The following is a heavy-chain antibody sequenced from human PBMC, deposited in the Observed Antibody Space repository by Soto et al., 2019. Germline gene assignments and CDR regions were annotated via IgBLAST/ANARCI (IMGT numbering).Heavy chain of an antibody. CDR3: ARGKHRWLQVWYFDL. Sequence: QVQLVQSGAEVKKPGSSVKVSCKASGGTFSNYPISWVRQAPGQGLEWMGGIIPSFGTVNYAQKCQGRGTITADESTSTAYMGLSSLRSEDTAVYYCARGKHRWLQVWYFDLWGRGTLVTVSS. CDR2: IIPSFGTV. J-gene: IGHJ2*01. V-gene: IGHV1-69*12. CDR1: GGTFSNYP. D-gene: IGHD5-12*01.